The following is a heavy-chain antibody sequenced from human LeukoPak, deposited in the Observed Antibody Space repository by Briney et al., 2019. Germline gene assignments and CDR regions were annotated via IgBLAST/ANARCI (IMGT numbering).Heavy chain of an antibody. CDR1: GDSISGSNYH. CDR3: AREPDA. V-gene: IGHV4-39*07. CDR2: VHHTGRA. J-gene: IGHJ5*02. Sequence: SETLSLTCTVSGDSISGSNYHWGWIRQPPGKGLEWLGTVHHTGRAFYSPSLRGRTTVSVDTSKNQFSLKLTSVTAADTAVYYCAREPDAWGQGTLVTV.